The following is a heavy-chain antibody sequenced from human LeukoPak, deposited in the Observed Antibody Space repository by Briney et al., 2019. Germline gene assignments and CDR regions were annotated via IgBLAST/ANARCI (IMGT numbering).Heavy chain of an antibody. D-gene: IGHD5-18*01. J-gene: IGHJ4*02. CDR1: GGTFSSYA. Sequence: SVKVSCKASGGTFSSYAISWVRQAPGQGPEWMGGIIPIFGTANYAQRFQGRVTITADESTSSAYMELSSLRSEDTAVYYCASSGGYSYGFAQLWGQGTLVTVSS. V-gene: IGHV1-69*13. CDR2: IIPIFGTA. CDR3: ASSGGYSYGFAQL.